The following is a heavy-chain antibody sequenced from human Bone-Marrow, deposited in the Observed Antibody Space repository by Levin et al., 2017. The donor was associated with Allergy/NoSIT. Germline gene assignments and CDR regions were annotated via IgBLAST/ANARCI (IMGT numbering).Heavy chain of an antibody. V-gene: IGHV1-18*01. Sequence: GASVKVSCKASGYTFTSYGISWVRQAPGQGLEWMGWISAYNGNTNYAQKLQGRVTMTTDTSTSTAYMELRSLRSDDTAVYYCARDLKRYCSGGSCLDAFDIWGQGTMVTVSS. D-gene: IGHD2-15*01. CDR1: GYTFTSYG. J-gene: IGHJ3*02. CDR2: ISAYNGNT. CDR3: ARDLKRYCSGGSCLDAFDI.